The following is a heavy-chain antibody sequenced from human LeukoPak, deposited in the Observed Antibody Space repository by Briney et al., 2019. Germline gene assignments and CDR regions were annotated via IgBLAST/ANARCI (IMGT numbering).Heavy chain of an antibody. D-gene: IGHD3-10*01. CDR1: GFTFSSYS. CDR2: ISSSSSTI. CDR3: AKSITMIGGLGPDY. Sequence: GGSLRLSCAASGFTFSSYSMNWVRQAPGKGLEWVSYISSSSSTIYYADSVKGRFTISRDNAKNSLYLQMNSLRAEDTAVYYCAKSITMIGGLGPDYWGQGTLVTVSS. V-gene: IGHV3-48*01. J-gene: IGHJ4*02.